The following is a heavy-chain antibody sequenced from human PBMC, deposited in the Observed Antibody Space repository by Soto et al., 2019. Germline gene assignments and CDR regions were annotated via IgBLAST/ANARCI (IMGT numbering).Heavy chain of an antibody. D-gene: IGHD3-3*01. J-gene: IGHJ6*03. CDR3: ARRGSGYYRGYYYYYMDV. CDR2: INHSGST. Sequence: PSETLSLTCAVYGGSFSGYYWSWIRQPPGKGLEWIGEINHSGSTNYNPSLKSRVTISVDTSKNQFSLKLSSVTAADTAVYYCARRGSGYYRGYYYYYMDVWGKGTTVTVS. CDR1: GGSFSGYY. V-gene: IGHV4-34*01.